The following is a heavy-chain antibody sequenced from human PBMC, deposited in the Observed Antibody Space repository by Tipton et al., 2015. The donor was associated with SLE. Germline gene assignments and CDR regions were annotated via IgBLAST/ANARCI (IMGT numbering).Heavy chain of an antibody. CDR3: ARDLSGSRGALFGY. J-gene: IGHJ4*02. V-gene: IGHV3-48*01. D-gene: IGHD1-26*01. CDR2: ISSSSSTI. CDR1: GFTFSSYS. Sequence: SLRLSCAASGFTFSSYSMNWVRQAPGKGLEWVSYISSSSSTIYYADSVKGRFTISRDNAKNSLYLQMNSLRAEDTAVYYCARDLSGSRGALFGYWGQGTLVTVSS.